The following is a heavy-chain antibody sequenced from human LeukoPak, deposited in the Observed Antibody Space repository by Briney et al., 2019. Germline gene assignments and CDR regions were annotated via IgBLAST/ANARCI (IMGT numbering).Heavy chain of an antibody. CDR2: INHSGST. CDR3: ARGNTYYYDSSGPLRWFDP. V-gene: IGHV4-34*01. CDR1: GGSFSGYY. J-gene: IGHJ5*02. Sequence: PSETLSLTCAVYGGSFSGYYWSWIRQPPGKGLEWIGEINHSGSTNYNPSLKSRVTISVDTSKNQFSLKLSSVTAADTAVYYCARGNTYYYDSSGPLRWFDPWGQGTLVTVSS. D-gene: IGHD3-22*01.